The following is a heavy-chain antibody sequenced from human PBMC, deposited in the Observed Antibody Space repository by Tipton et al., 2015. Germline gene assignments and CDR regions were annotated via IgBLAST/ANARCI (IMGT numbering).Heavy chain of an antibody. D-gene: IGHD3-22*01. CDR3: ARVGRYFDSPGYSHWFDP. V-gene: IGHV4-39*07. CDR1: GGSVNSANYY. Sequence: LRLSCTVSGGSVNSANYYWSWIRQPPGQGLEWIGSVHHMGSTYYNPSLKSRLTMSVDTSKNGFSLKLTSVTAADTALYYCARVGRYFDSPGYSHWFDPWGQGTLVSVSS. J-gene: IGHJ5*02. CDR2: VHHMGST.